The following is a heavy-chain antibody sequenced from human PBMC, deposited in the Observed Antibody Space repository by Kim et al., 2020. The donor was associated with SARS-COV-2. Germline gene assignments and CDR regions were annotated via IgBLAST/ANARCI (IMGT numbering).Heavy chain of an antibody. CDR1: GGSISSSSYY. V-gene: IGHV4-39*01. D-gene: IGHD3-10*01. Sequence: SETLSLTCTVSGGSISSSSYYWGWIRQPPGKGLEWIGSIYYSGSTYYNPSLKSRVTISVDTSKNQFSLKLSSVTAADTAVYYCARHYYGSGSYIEDYWGQGTLVTVSS. J-gene: IGHJ4*02. CDR3: ARHYYGSGSYIEDY. CDR2: IYYSGST.